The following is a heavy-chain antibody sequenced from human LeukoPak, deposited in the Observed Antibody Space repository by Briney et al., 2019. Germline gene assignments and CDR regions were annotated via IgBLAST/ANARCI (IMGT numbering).Heavy chain of an antibody. CDR2: LRGDGET. CDR3: AKASWVSSADAVL. J-gene: IGHJ4*02. CDR1: GFTFSSYA. Sequence: PGGSLRLSCAASGFTFSSYAMSWVRQAPARGLEWVSSLRGDGETFYADSVTGRFTLSRDESRNTVYLQVNNLRVEDAAEYFCAKASWVSSADAVLWGQGTLVTVSS. V-gene: IGHV3-23*01. D-gene: IGHD3-16*01.